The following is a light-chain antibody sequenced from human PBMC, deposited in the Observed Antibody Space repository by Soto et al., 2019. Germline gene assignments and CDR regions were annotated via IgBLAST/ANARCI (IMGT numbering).Light chain of an antibody. CDR1: SSDVGGYNY. CDR2: DVS. J-gene: IGLJ3*02. V-gene: IGLV2-14*01. CDR3: SSYTSSSTV. Sequence: QSVLTQPASVSGSPGQSITISCTGTSSDVGGYNYVSWYQQHPDKAPKLMIYDVSNRPSGVSNRFSGSKSGNTASLTISGLQAEDEADYYCSSYTSSSTVFGGGTQLTVL.